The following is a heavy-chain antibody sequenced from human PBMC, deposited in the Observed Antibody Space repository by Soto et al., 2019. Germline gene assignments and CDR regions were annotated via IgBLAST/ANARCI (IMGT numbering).Heavy chain of an antibody. CDR1: GGSISNYY. J-gene: IGHJ4*02. CDR3: ARDLIRGDGYVDFDY. CDR2: IYTSGNT. Sequence: QVQLQESGPGLVKPSETLSLTCTVSGGSISNYYWSWIRQPAGKGLEWIGRIYTSGNTNYNPSLKGRVTMSVDMSKNQFSLKLSSVAAADTAVYYCARDLIRGDGYVDFDYWGQGTLVTVSS. V-gene: IGHV4-4*07. D-gene: IGHD3-10*01.